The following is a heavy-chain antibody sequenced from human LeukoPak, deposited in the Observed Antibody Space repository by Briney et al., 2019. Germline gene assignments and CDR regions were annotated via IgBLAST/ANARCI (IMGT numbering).Heavy chain of an antibody. D-gene: IGHD2-2*01. CDR3: ARDAQYCSRTSCYPGTYYFDY. CDR2: INPNSSGT. J-gene: IGHJ4*02. CDR1: GYTFTSYG. Sequence: ASVKVSCKASGYTFTSYGISWVRQAPGQGLEWMGWINPNSSGTNYAQKFQGWVTMTRDTSISTAYMELSRLRSDDTAVYYCARDAQYCSRTSCYPGTYYFDYWGQGNLVTVSS. V-gene: IGHV1-2*04.